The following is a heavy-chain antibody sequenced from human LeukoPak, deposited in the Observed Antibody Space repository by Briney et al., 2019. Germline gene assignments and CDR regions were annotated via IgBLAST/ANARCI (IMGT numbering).Heavy chain of an antibody. CDR3: ARPIFENSGSFPYNAFDI. CDR1: GFTFSDNY. CDR2: ISSSGNTT. V-gene: IGHV3-11*04. D-gene: IGHD1-26*01. Sequence: GGSLRLSCAASGFTFSDNYMSWIRQAPGKGLEWVSYISSSGNTTYNADSVKGRFSITRDNAKNTLYLQMNSLRAEDTAVYYCARPIFENSGSFPYNAFDIWGQGTMVTVSS. J-gene: IGHJ3*02.